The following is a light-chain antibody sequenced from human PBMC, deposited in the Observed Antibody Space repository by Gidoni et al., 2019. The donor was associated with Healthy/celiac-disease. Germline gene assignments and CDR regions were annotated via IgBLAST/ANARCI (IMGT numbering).Light chain of an antibody. CDR2: AAS. V-gene: IGKV1-39*01. Sequence: DIQMNQSPSSLSAAVGDIVTITCRASQSISSYLNWYQQKPGKAPKLLIYAASSLQSAVPSRFSGSGSGTDFTLTISSLQPEDFATYYCQQSYSTLPYTFGQGTKLEIK. CDR3: QQSYSTLPYT. CDR1: QSISSY. J-gene: IGKJ2*01.